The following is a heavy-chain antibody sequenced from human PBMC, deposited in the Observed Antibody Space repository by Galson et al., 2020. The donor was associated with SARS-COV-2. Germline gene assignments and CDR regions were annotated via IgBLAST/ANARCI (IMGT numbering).Heavy chain of an antibody. CDR3: ARDYGDYYFDY. Sequence: GESLKISCAASGFPVSSHYMRWVRQAPGKGLEWVSVIYSGGSTYSADSVKGRFTISRDNSKNTLYLQMNSLRAEDTAVYYCARDYGDYYFDYWGQGTLVTVSS. V-gene: IGHV3-53*01. CDR2: IYSGGST. D-gene: IGHD4-17*01. CDR1: GFPVSSHY. J-gene: IGHJ4*02.